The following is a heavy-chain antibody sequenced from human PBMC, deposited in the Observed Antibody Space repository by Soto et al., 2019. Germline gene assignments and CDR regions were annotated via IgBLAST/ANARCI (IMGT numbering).Heavy chain of an antibody. D-gene: IGHD6-6*01. CDR2: INHSGST. V-gene: IGHV4-34*01. CDR3: ASSSTLKYVLDY. CDR1: GGSFSGYY. J-gene: IGHJ4*02. Sequence: LSLTCAVYGGSFSGYYWSWIRQPPGKGLEWIGEINHSGSTNYNPSLKSRVTISVDTSKNQFSLKLSSVTAADTAVYYCASSSTLKYVLDYWGQGTLVTVSS.